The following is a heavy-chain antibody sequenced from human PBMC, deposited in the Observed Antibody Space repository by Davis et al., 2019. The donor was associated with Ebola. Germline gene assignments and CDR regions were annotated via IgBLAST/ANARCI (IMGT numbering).Heavy chain of an antibody. CDR2: INEDGSAK. CDR3: AKDNELVVIAIPGFEY. D-gene: IGHD2-21*01. J-gene: IGHJ4*02. CDR1: GFTFSYYW. V-gene: IGHV3-7*01. Sequence: PGGSLRLSCAASGFTFSYYWMSWVRQAPAKGLEWVAYINEDGSAKYYVDSVKGRFTISRDNAKNSLHLQMNSVRAEDTAVYYCAKDNELVVIAIPGFEYWGQGTLVTVSS.